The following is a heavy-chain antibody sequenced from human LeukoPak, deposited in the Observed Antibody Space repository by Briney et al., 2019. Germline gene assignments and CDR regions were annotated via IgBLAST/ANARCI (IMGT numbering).Heavy chain of an antibody. Sequence: SETLSLTCSVSGDSISSGSYYWSWIRQPPGKGLEWIGYIYYSGSTNYNPSLQSRVTISVDTSKNQFSLKLSSVTAADTAVYYCAKNSGSPTRVDYWGQGTLVTVSS. D-gene: IGHD1-26*01. CDR3: AKNSGSPTRVDY. V-gene: IGHV4-61*01. CDR1: GDSISSGSYY. J-gene: IGHJ4*02. CDR2: IYYSGST.